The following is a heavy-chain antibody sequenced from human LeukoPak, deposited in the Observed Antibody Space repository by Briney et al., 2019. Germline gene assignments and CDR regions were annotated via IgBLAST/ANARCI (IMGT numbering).Heavy chain of an antibody. D-gene: IGHD3-22*01. J-gene: IGHJ1*01. CDR1: GGSFSGYY. V-gene: IGHV4-34*01. Sequence: PSEPLSLTCAVYGGSFSGYYWSWIRQPPGKGLEWIGEINHSGSTNYNPSLKSRVTISVDTSKNQFSLKLSSVTAADTAVYYCARDMYYYDSSGYYLPFQHWGQGTLVTVSS. CDR3: ARDMYYYDSSGYYLPFQH. CDR2: INHSGST.